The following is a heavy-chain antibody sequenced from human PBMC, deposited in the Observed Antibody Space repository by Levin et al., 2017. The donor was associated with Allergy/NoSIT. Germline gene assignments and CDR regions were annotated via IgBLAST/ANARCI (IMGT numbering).Heavy chain of an antibody. D-gene: IGHD5-24*01. V-gene: IGHV3-48*02. Sequence: GESLKISCAASGFTFSSYSMNWVRQAPGKGLEWVSYISSSSSTIYYADSVKGRFTISRDNAKNSLYLQMNSLRDEDTAVYYCARDRPVYQGWLQLAPVGYYYGMDVWGQGTTVTVSS. CDR3: ARDRPVYQGWLQLAPVGYYYGMDV. CDR1: GFTFSSYS. CDR2: ISSSSSTI. J-gene: IGHJ6*02.